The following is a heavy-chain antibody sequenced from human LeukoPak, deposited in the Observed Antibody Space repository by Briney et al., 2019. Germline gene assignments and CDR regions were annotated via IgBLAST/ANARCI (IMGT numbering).Heavy chain of an antibody. CDR1: GYTFTSYG. D-gene: IGHD3-22*01. V-gene: IGHV1-18*01. CDR2: ISAYNGNT. J-gene: IGHJ5*02. Sequence: GASVKLSCTASGYTFTSYGISWVRQAPGQGLEWMGWISAYNGNTNYAQKLQGRVTMTTDTSTSTAYMELRSLRADDTAVYYCARDRGDYYDSSGSSDNWFDPWGQGNLVTVSS. CDR3: ARDRGDYYDSSGSSDNWFDP.